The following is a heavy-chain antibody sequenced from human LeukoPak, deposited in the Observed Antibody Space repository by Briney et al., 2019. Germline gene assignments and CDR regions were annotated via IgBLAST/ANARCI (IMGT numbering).Heavy chain of an antibody. D-gene: IGHD3-22*01. Sequence: SETLSLTCTVSGGSISSYYWSWIRQPPGKGLEWIGYIYYSGSTKYNPSLKSRVTISVDTSKNHFSLKLSSVTAADTAVYYCARHVFHSSSSYYEFFDYWGQGTLVTVSS. CDR1: GGSISSYY. V-gene: IGHV4-59*08. CDR3: ARHVFHSSSSYYEFFDY. CDR2: IYYSGST. J-gene: IGHJ4*02.